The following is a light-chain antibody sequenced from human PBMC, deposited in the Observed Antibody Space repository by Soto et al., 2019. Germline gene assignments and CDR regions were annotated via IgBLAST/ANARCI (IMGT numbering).Light chain of an antibody. J-gene: IGLJ2*01. Sequence: QLVLTQSPSASASLGASVKLTCPLSSGHSNYAIAWHQQQSEKGPRYLMKLNSDGSHSKGDGIPDRFSGSSSGAERYLTISSLQSEDEADYYCQTWGSGIVVFGGGTKLTVL. V-gene: IGLV4-69*01. CDR3: QTWGSGIVV. CDR1: SGHSNYA. CDR2: LNSDGSH.